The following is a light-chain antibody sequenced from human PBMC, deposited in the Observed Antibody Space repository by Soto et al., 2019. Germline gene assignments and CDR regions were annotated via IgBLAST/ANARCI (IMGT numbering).Light chain of an antibody. CDR2: GAS. J-gene: IGKJ4*01. Sequence: EIVMTQSPDTLSVSPGERATLSCRASQSVSRNLAWYQQKPGQAPRLLIYGASTRATDIADRISGSGSGTEFTLTISSLQSEVFAVYYCQQYNKWPLTFGGGTKVEIK. CDR1: QSVSRN. V-gene: IGKV3-15*01. CDR3: QQYNKWPLT.